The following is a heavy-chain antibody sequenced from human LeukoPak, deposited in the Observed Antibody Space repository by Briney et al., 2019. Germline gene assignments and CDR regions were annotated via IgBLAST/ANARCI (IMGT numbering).Heavy chain of an antibody. D-gene: IGHD6-19*01. CDR1: GYTFTGYY. CDR3: ARAAAGMGGFDY. CDR2: INPNSGGT. Sequence: ASVKVSCKASGYTFTGYYMHWVRQAPGQGLEWMGWINPNSGGTNYAQKFQGRVTMTRDTSISTAYMELSRLRSDDTAVYYCARAAAGMGGFDYWGQGTLVTVSS. J-gene: IGHJ4*02. V-gene: IGHV1-2*02.